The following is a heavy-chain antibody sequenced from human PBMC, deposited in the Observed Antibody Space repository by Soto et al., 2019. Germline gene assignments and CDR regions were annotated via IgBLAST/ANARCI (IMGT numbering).Heavy chain of an antibody. CDR3: ARQECSGGSCYSRYYYGMDV. D-gene: IGHD2-15*01. Sequence: GESLKISCKGSGYSFTSHWIGWVRQMPGKGLEWMGIIYPGDSDTRYSPSFQGQVTISADKSISTAYLQWSSLKASDTAMYYCARQECSGGSCYSRYYYGMDVWGQGTTVTVSS. CDR2: IYPGDSDT. V-gene: IGHV5-51*01. J-gene: IGHJ6*02. CDR1: GYSFTSHW.